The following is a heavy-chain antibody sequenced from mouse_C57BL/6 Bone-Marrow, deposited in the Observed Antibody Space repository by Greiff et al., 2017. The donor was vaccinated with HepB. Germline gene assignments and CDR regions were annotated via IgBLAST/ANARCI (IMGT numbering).Heavy chain of an antibody. Sequence: EVQLQQSGPELVKPGASVKISCKASGYTFTDYYMNWVKQSHGKSLEWIGDINPNNGGTSYNQKFKGKATLTVDKSSSTAYMELRSLTSEDSAVYYCASDVGDDGSWFAYWGQGTLVTVSA. V-gene: IGHV1-26*01. CDR1: GYTFTDYY. J-gene: IGHJ3*01. CDR3: ASDVGDDGSWFAY. D-gene: IGHD2-12*01. CDR2: INPNNGGT.